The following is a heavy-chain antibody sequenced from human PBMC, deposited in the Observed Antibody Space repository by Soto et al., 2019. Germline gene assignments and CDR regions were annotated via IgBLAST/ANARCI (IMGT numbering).Heavy chain of an antibody. CDR1: GFTFDDYA. CDR3: AKDGSFGVVIRFDY. V-gene: IGHV3-9*01. Sequence: EVQLVESGGGLVQPGRSLRLSCAASGFTFDDYAMHWVRQAPGKGLEWVSGISWNSGSIGYADSVKGRFTFSRDNAKNSLYLQMNSLRAEDTALYYCAKDGSFGVVIRFDYWGQGTLVTVSS. CDR2: ISWNSGSI. D-gene: IGHD3-3*02. J-gene: IGHJ4*02.